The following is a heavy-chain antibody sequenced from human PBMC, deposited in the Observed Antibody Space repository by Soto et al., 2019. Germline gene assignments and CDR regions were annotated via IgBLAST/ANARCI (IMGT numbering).Heavy chain of an antibody. CDR3: AGPRGGSSGWDNWCDT. CDR2: IYYSGST. D-gene: IGHD6-25*01. J-gene: IGHJ5*02. Sequence: SETLSLTCTVSGGSISSYYWSWIRQPPGKGLEWIGYIYYSGSTNYNPSLKSRVTISVDTSKNQFSLKLSSVTAADTAVYYCAGPRGGSSGWDNWCDTWGQGTLVNVS. V-gene: IGHV4-59*01. CDR1: GGSISSYY.